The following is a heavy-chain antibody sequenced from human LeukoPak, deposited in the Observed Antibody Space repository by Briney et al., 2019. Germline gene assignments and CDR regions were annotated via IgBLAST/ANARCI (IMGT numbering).Heavy chain of an antibody. D-gene: IGHD1-14*01. V-gene: IGHV4-59*01. CDR3: ARTNQIDERAFDI. J-gene: IGHJ3*02. CDR2: IYYSGST. Sequence: SVTLSLTSTVSSVTIYCYHWIWLPPTQGKGRVGIWYIYYSGSTNYHPSLKSRVTISIDTSKNQFSLKLSSVTAADAAVYYCARTNQIDERAFDIWGQGTMVTVSS. CDR1: SVTIYCYH.